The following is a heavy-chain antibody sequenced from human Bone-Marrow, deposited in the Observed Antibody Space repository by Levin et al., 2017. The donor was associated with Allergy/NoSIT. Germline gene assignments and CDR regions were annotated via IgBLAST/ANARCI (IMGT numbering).Heavy chain of an antibody. V-gene: IGHV3-33*01. D-gene: IGHD2-8*02. Sequence: GGSLRLSCAASGFTFRGYGFHWVRQAPGKGLEWVAVIWLDGRSQHYADSVKGRFTISRDNSQNTLWLQMNSLRAEDTAIYYCARGIIGDVRVAHKEAFDIWGQGTMVSVSS. J-gene: IGHJ3*02. CDR2: IWLDGRSQ. CDR1: GFTFRGYG. CDR3: ARGIIGDVRVAHKEAFDI.